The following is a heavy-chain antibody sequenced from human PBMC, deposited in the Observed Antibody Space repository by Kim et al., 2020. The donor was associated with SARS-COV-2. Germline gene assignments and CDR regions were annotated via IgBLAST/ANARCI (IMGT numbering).Heavy chain of an antibody. CDR2: INPSGGGT. CDR3: ARTYYDFWSGYAHYYYGMDV. Sequence: ASVKVSCKASGYTFTNYYIHWVRQAPGQGLEWVGIINPSGGGTSYAQRFHGRVTLTRDTSTSTVYMELSSLRSEDTAVYYCARTYYDFWSGYAHYYYGMDVWGQGTPVTVSS. CDR1: GYTFTNYY. V-gene: IGHV1-46*01. D-gene: IGHD3-3*01. J-gene: IGHJ6*02.